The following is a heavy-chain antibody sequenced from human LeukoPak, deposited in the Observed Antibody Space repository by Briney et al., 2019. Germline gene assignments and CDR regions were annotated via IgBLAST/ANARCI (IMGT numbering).Heavy chain of an antibody. Sequence: GGSLRLSCAASGFTFSDYYMSWIRQAPGKGLEWVSYISSSGSTIYYADSVKGRFTISRDNAKNSLYLQMNSLRAEDTAVYYCARASGEPYYYYYYMDVWGKGTTVTVSS. CDR1: GFTFSDYY. CDR3: ARASGEPYYYYYYMDV. V-gene: IGHV3-11*04. CDR2: ISSSGSTI. J-gene: IGHJ6*03. D-gene: IGHD4-17*01.